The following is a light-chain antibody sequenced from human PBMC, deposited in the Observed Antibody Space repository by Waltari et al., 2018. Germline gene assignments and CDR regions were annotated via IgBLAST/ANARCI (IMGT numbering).Light chain of an antibody. CDR2: EVI. CDR1: SSDVGAFYS. J-gene: IGLJ1*01. V-gene: IGLV2-14*01. CDR3: SSFTTRSTYA. Sequence: QSALTQPASVSGSPGQSITISCTGTSSDVGAFYSVSWYQQHPGKAPQLIIYEVIRRPSGISDRFSGSKSDNTASLTIFDLQPEDEADYYCSSFTTRSTYAFGAGTKVTVL.